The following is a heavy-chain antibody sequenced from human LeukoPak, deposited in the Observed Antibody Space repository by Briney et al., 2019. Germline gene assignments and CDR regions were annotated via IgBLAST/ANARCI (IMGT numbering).Heavy chain of an antibody. CDR3: ARASGWFGRDGYNSRHYYYYYMDV. J-gene: IGHJ6*03. Sequence: MSSETLSLTCAVYGVSFSGYYWSWIRQPPGKGLEWIGEINHSGSTNYNPSLKSRVTISVDTSKNQFSLKLSSVTAADTAVYYCARASGWFGRDGYNSRHYYYYYMDVWGKGTTVTVSS. D-gene: IGHD5-24*01. CDR2: INHSGST. CDR1: GVSFSGYY. V-gene: IGHV4-34*01.